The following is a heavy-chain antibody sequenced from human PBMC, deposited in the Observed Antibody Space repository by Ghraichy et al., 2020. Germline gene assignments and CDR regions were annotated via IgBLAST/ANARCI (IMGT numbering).Heavy chain of an antibody. CDR3: ARESTRFGELPNWFDP. J-gene: IGHJ5*02. V-gene: IGHV1-69*13. Sequence: SVKVSCTTSGDTFRAYAISWVRQAPGHGLEWLGSFVPMFGTANYAQKFQGRVTITADESTATVYIDLSSLRSDDTAVYFCARESTRFGELPNWFDPWGQGTLVTVSS. CDR2: FVPMFGTA. D-gene: IGHD3-10*01. CDR1: GDTFRAYA.